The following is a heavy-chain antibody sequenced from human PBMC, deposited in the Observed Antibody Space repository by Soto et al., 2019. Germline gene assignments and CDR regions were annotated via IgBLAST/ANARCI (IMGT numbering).Heavy chain of an antibody. CDR3: AKALDYDILTGFDDY. CDR2: ISWNSGSI. V-gene: IGHV3-9*01. Sequence: EVQLVESGGGLVQPGRSLRLSCAASGFTFDDYAMHWVRQAPGKGLEWVSGISWNSGSIGYADSVKGRFTISRDNAKNSLYLQMNSLRAEDTALYYCAKALDYDILTGFDDYWGQGTLVTVSS. CDR1: GFTFDDYA. D-gene: IGHD3-9*01. J-gene: IGHJ4*02.